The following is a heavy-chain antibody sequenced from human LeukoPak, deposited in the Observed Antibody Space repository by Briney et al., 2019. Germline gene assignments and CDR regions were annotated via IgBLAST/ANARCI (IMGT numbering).Heavy chain of an antibody. J-gene: IGHJ3*02. Sequence: PGGSLRLSCAASGFTFSSYWMHWVRQAPGKGLEWMPRINSDGNSPSYAESLEGRVNMTRDNAKNTLYLQMNSLRAENTAVYYCARDRGMIDAFDMWGRGTMVTVSS. D-gene: IGHD3-10*01. V-gene: IGHV3-74*01. CDR3: ARDRGMIDAFDM. CDR1: GFTFSSYW. CDR2: INSDGNSP.